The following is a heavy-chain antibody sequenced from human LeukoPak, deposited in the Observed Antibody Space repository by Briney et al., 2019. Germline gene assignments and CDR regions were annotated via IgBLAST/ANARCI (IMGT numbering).Heavy chain of an antibody. Sequence: GGSLRLSCAASGFTFINYAMTWVRQAPGKGLEWVSAISGSGGSTYYADSVKGRSTISRDNAKNSLYLQMNSLRAEDTAVYYCARGPSITGTTDYWGQGTLVTVSS. CDR3: ARGPSITGTTDY. V-gene: IGHV3-23*01. CDR1: GFTFINYA. J-gene: IGHJ4*02. CDR2: ISGSGGST. D-gene: IGHD1/OR15-1a*01.